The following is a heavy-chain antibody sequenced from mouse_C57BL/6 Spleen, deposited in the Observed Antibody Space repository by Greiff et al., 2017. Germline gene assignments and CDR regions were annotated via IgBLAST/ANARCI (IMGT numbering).Heavy chain of an antibody. V-gene: IGHV1-82*01. CDR3: ARLLRGYFDV. J-gene: IGHJ1*03. Sequence: VQLQQSGPELVKPGASVKISCKASGYAFSSSWMNWVKQRPGKGLEWIGRIYPGDGDTNYNGKFKGKATLTADKSSSTAYMQLSSLTSEDSAVYFCARLLRGYFDVWGTGTTVTVSS. D-gene: IGHD1-1*01. CDR2: IYPGDGDT. CDR1: GYAFSSSW.